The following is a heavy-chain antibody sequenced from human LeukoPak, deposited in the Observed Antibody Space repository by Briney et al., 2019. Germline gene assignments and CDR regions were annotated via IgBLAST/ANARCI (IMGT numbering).Heavy chain of an antibody. Sequence: GGSLRLSCAASGFTFSTNSMNWVRQAPGKGLEWVSYIGSSGNSIYYTDSVRGRFTISRDTAKNSLYLQMNSLRAEDTAVYYCARGSGGSLQDFDYWGQGTLVTVSS. CDR2: IGSSGNSI. CDR3: ARGSGGSLQDFDY. CDR1: GFTFSTNS. V-gene: IGHV3-48*01. J-gene: IGHJ4*02. D-gene: IGHD3-16*01.